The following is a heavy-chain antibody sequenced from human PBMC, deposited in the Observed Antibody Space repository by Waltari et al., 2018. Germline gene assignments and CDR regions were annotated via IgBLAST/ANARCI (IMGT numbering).Heavy chain of an antibody. CDR2: SNPKTKCA. CDR3: ASPTGVGATYGDFDY. D-gene: IGHD1-26*01. Sequence: QVQLVQSGAEVKKPGASVKVSCKASGYTFTGYYIHWVRQAPGQGLEWRGWSNPKTKCADYAQKFQGRVSITSDTSITTAYMELSRLRSDDTAVYYCASPTGVGATYGDFDYWGQGTLVTVSS. V-gene: IGHV1-2*02. J-gene: IGHJ4*02. CDR1: GYTFTGYY.